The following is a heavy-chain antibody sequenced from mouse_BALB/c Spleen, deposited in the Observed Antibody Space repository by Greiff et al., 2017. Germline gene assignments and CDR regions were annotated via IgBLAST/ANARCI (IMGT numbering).Heavy chain of an antibody. CDR3: AIKGAY. CDR2: ISSGGSYT. Sequence: EVQRVESGGGLVKPGGSLKLSCAASGFTFSSYAMSWVRQSPEKRLEWVAEISSGGSYTYYPDTVTGRFTISRDNAKNTLYLEMSSLRSEDTAMYYCAIKGAYWGQGTLVTVSA. V-gene: IGHV5-9-4*01. CDR1: GFTFSSYA. D-gene: IGHD1-3*01. J-gene: IGHJ3*01.